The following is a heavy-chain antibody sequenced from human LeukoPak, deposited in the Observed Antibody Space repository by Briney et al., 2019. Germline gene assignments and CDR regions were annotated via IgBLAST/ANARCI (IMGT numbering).Heavy chain of an antibody. CDR3: ARDHYDSSGYYFDY. Sequence: GASVKVSCKASGYTFTGYYMHWARQAPGQGLEWMGWINPNSGGTNYAQKFQGRVTMTRDTSISTAYMELSRLRSDDTAVYYCARDHYDSSGYYFDYWGQGTLVTVSS. J-gene: IGHJ4*02. CDR1: GYTFTGYY. CDR2: INPNSGGT. D-gene: IGHD3-22*01. V-gene: IGHV1-2*02.